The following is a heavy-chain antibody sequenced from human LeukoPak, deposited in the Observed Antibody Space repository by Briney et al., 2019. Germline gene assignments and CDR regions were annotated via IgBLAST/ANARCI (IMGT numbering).Heavy chain of an antibody. V-gene: IGHV3-21*01. CDR3: ARGRMDFWSGYYRVSGEIDY. Sequence: PGGSLRLSCAASGFTFSSYSMNWVRQAPGKGLEWVSSISSSSSYIYYADSVKGRFTISRDNAKNSLYLQMNSLRAEDTAVYYCARGRMDFWSGYYRVSGEIDYWGQGTLVTVSS. D-gene: IGHD3-3*01. CDR2: ISSSSSYI. J-gene: IGHJ4*02. CDR1: GFTFSSYS.